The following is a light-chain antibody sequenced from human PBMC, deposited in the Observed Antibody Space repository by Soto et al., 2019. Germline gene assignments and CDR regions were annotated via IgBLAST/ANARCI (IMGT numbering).Light chain of an antibody. CDR1: QSVSSSY. Sequence: EIVLTQSPGTLSLSAGERATLSRRASQSVSSSYLAWYQQKPGQAPRLLIYGASSRATGIPDRFSGRGSGTDFTLTISRLEPEDFAVYYCQQYGSSPWAFGPGTKVDI. J-gene: IGKJ1*01. CDR2: GAS. CDR3: QQYGSSPWA. V-gene: IGKV3-20*01.